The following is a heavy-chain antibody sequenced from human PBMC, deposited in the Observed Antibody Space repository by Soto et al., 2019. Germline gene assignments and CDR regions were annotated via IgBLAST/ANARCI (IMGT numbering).Heavy chain of an antibody. D-gene: IGHD1-1*01. J-gene: IGHJ5*02. CDR1: GGSISSYY. Sequence: QVQLQESGPGLVKPSETLSLTCTVSGGSISSYYWSWIRQPPGKGLEWIGYIYYSGSTNYNPSLKSRVTISVDTSKHQSSLKLSSVPAADTAVYYCARVQLERRGGIDPWGQGTLVTVSS. CDR3: ARVQLERRGGIDP. V-gene: IGHV4-59*01. CDR2: IYYSGST.